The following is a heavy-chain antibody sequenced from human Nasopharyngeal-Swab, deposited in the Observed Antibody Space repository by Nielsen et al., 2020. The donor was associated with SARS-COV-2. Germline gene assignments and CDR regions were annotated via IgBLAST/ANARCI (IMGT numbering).Heavy chain of an antibody. J-gene: IGHJ4*02. CDR2: ISNSASSI. Sequence: VRQAPGKGLEWVPFISNSASSIYYADSVKGRFTVSRDNAKNSLYLQMNSLRAEDTALYYCARLAARDILFDSWGQGTLVTVSS. D-gene: IGHD2-15*01. CDR3: ARLAARDILFDS. V-gene: IGHV3-48*03.